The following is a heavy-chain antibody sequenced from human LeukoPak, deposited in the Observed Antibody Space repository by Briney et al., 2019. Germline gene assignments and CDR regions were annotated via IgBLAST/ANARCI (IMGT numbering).Heavy chain of an antibody. CDR2: ISAYNGNT. CDR3: ARDRDGDGYNMVY. CDR1: GGTFSSYA. J-gene: IGHJ4*02. Sequence: GASVKVSCKAPGGTFSSYAISWVRQAPGQGREWMGWISAYNGNTNYAQKLQGRVTMTTDTSTSTAYMELRSLRSDDTAVYYCARDRDGDGYNMVYWGQGTLVTVSS. D-gene: IGHD5-24*01. V-gene: IGHV1-18*01.